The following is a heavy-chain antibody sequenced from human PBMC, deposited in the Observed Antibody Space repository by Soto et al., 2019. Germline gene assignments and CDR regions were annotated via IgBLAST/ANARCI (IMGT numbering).Heavy chain of an antibody. Sequence: SETLSLTCTVSGGSVSSGSYYWTWIRQPPGKGLEWIGYIYYSGSTNYNSSLKSRVTISVDTSKNQFSLKLTSVTAADTAVYYCARDRGYYDSSGHLKAFDIWGQGTMVTVSS. CDR1: GGSVSSGSYY. CDR2: IYYSGST. D-gene: IGHD3-22*01. J-gene: IGHJ3*02. CDR3: ARDRGYYDSSGHLKAFDI. V-gene: IGHV4-61*01.